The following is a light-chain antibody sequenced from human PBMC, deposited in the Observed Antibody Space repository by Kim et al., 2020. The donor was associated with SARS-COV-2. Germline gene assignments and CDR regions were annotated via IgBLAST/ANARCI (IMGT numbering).Light chain of an antibody. V-gene: IGLV2-14*03. Sequence: QSALTQPASVSGSPGQSIAVSCTGTSTDIGAYEYVCWYQQHPGRAPKLLIWDVNNRPSGISDRFSGSKSGNTASLTISGLQTEDEADYYCTSHSSTNTLLFGTGTKVTV. CDR2: DVN. CDR3: TSHSSTNTLL. CDR1: STDIGAYEY. J-gene: IGLJ1*01.